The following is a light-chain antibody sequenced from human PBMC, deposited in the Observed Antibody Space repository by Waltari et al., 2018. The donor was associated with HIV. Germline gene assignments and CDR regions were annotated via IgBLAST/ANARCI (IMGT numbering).Light chain of an antibody. Sequence: HSTLTQPRSVSGSPGQSVTISCSGTSSDIGGYNYVSWYQQHPDKAPQLIIYDVTKRPSGVPDHFSGSKSGNAASLTISALQADDEADYYCCSYAGSYSWVFGGGTKLTVL. V-gene: IGLV2-11*01. CDR1: SSDIGGYNY. J-gene: IGLJ3*02. CDR3: CSYAGSYSWV. CDR2: DVT.